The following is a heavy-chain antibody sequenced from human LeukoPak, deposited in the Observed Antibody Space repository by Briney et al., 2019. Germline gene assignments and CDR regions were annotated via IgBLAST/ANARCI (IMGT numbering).Heavy chain of an antibody. J-gene: IGHJ5*02. CDR3: ARASVRGVKRYNWFDP. CDR2: ISAYNGNT. CDR1: GYTFTGYG. V-gene: IGHV1-18*01. Sequence: ASVKVSCKASGYTFTGYGISWVRQAPGQGLEWMGWISAYNGNTNYAQKFQGRVTMTRDTSISTAYMELSRLRSDDTAVYYCARASVRGVKRYNWFDPWGQGTLVTVSS. D-gene: IGHD3-10*01.